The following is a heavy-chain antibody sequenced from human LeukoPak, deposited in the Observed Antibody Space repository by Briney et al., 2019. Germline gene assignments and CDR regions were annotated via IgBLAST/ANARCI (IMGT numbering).Heavy chain of an antibody. J-gene: IGHJ4*02. CDR2: IIPIFGTA. V-gene: IGHV1-69*01. CDR1: GDTYSSYA. Sequence: SVKVSCKASGDTYSSYAISWVRQAPGQGLECMGGIIPIFGTANYAQKFQGRVTITADESTSTAYMELSSLRSEDTAVYYCARDPGAEVGRGVDYWGQGTLVTVSS. CDR3: ARDPGAEVGRGVDY. D-gene: IGHD3-10*01.